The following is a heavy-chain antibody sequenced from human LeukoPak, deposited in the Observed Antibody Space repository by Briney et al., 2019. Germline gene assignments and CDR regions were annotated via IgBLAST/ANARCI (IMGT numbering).Heavy chain of an antibody. D-gene: IGHD2/OR15-2a*01. CDR2: IKSNADGGTP. CDR3: TTFYHEYSPY. CDR1: GDSFLNAW. V-gene: IGHV3-15*01. Sequence: GGSLRVSCAASGDSFLNAWMIWVRQAPGKGREWVGRIKSNADGGTPDYAAPARGRFTISRDDSKNTLYLQMNSLKTEDTAVYYCTTFYHEYSPYWGRGTLVTVSS. J-gene: IGHJ4*02.